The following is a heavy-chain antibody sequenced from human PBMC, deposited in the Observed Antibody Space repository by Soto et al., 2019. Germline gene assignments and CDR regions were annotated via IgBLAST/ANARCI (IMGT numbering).Heavy chain of an antibody. CDR1: GYTFTSYG. V-gene: IGHV1-18*01. J-gene: IGHJ6*02. CDR2: ISAYNGNT. Sequence: ASVKVSCKASGYTFTSYGISWVRQAPGQGLEWMGWISAYNGNTNYAQKLQGRVTMTTDTSTSTAYMELRSLRSDDTAVYYCARDQDLFGELSYYYGMDVWGQGTTVTVSS. CDR3: ARDQDLFGELSYYYGMDV. D-gene: IGHD3-10*02.